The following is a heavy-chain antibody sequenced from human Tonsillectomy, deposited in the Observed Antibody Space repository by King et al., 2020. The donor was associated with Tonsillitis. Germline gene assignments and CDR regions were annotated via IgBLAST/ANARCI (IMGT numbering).Heavy chain of an antibody. CDR3: AILYCTNGVCYD. V-gene: IGHV3-30*01. D-gene: IGHD2-8*01. CDR2: ISYDGSNK. Sequence: VQLVESGGGVVQPGRSLRLSCAASGFTFSSYPMHWVRQAPGKGLEWVAVISYDGSNKYYADSVKGRFTISRDNSKNTLYLQMNSLRAEDTAVYYWAILYCTNGVCYDWGQGTLVTVSS. CDR1: GFTFSSYP. J-gene: IGHJ4*02.